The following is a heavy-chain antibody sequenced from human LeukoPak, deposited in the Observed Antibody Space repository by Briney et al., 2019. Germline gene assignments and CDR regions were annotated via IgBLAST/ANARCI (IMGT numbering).Heavy chain of an antibody. V-gene: IGHV4-4*02. CDR1: GGSISSSNW. Sequence: PSETLSLTCAVSGGSISSSNWWSWVRQPPGKGLEWIGEIYHSGSTNYNPSLKSRVTISVDTSKNQFSLKLSSVTAADTAVYYCARLGGSYNSAFDIWGQGTMVTVSS. CDR3: ARLGGSYNSAFDI. CDR2: IYHSGST. D-gene: IGHD1-26*01. J-gene: IGHJ3*02.